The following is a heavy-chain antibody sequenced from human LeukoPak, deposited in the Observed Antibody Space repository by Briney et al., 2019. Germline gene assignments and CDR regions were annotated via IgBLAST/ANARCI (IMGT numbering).Heavy chain of an antibody. CDR3: ARGRDGYNLYYYYGMDV. Sequence: SETLSLTCTVSGGSISTYCWSWIRQPPGKGLEWIGYIYYSGSTNYSPSLKSRVTISVDTSKNQFSLNLNSVTAADTAVYYCARGRDGYNLYYYYGMDVWGQGTTVTVSS. J-gene: IGHJ6*02. D-gene: IGHD5-24*01. V-gene: IGHV4-59*01. CDR2: IYYSGST. CDR1: GGSISTYC.